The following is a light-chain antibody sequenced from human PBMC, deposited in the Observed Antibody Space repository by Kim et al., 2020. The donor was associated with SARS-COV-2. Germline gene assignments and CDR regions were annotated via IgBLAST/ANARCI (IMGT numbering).Light chain of an antibody. CDR3: QAWDSSTGV. J-gene: IGLJ3*02. CDR1: KLGDKF. CDR2: QDS. V-gene: IGLV3-1*01. Sequence: SVSPGQTASITCSGDKLGDKFACWYQQEPGQSPVLVIYQDSKRPSGIPERFSGSNSGNTATLTISGTQAMDEADYYCQAWDSSTGVFGGGTQLTVL.